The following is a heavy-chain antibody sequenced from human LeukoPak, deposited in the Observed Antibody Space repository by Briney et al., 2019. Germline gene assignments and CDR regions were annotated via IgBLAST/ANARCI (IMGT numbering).Heavy chain of an antibody. CDR2: IWYGGSNK. D-gene: IGHD3-10*01. Sequence: GGSLRLSCAASGFTFSSYGMHWVRQAPGKGLEWVAVIWYGGSNKYYADSVKGRFTISRDNSKNTLYLQMNSLRAEDTAVYYCAKDPGFGLDAFDIWGQGTMVTVSS. CDR3: AKDPGFGLDAFDI. V-gene: IGHV3-30*02. J-gene: IGHJ3*02. CDR1: GFTFSSYG.